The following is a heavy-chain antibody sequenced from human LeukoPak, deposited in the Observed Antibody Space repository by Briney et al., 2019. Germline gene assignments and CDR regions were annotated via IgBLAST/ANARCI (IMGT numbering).Heavy chain of an antibody. J-gene: IGHJ4*02. D-gene: IGHD6-13*01. CDR1: GGSIDSSSYY. Sequence: SETLSLTCTVSGGSIDSSSYYRGWIRQPPGKGLEWIGSIYSSGSTYYNPSLRSRVTISVDTSKNQFSLRLSSVTAADTAVYYCARLHSTHSSNSWGQGTLVTVSS. V-gene: IGHV4-39*01. CDR3: ARLHSTHSSNS. CDR2: IYSSGST.